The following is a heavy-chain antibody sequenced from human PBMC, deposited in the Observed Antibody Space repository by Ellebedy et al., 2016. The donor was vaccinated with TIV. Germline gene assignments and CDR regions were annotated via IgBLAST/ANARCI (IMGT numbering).Heavy chain of an antibody. CDR3: ARHIPHHLPVH. D-gene: IGHD2-2*01. CDR1: GYSFTSYW. Sequence: PGGSLRPSCKGSGYSFTSYWISWVRQLPGKGLEWMGKFDPSDSYTNYSPSFQGHVTISTDKSINTAYLQWSSLKASDTAMYYCARHIPHHLPVHWGQGTLVTVSS. CDR2: FDPSDSYT. V-gene: IGHV5-10-1*01. J-gene: IGHJ1*01.